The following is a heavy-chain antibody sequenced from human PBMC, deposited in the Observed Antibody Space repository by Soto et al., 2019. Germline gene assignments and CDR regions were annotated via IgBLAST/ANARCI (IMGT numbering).Heavy chain of an antibody. J-gene: IGHJ4*02. CDR3: ARDRSGYYVY. Sequence: QVQLVESGGGVVQPGRSLRLSCAASGFTFSSYGMHWVRQAPGKGLEWVAVIWYDGSNKYYADSVKGRFTISRDNSKNPLYLQMNSLRAEDTAVYYCARDRSGYYVYWGQGTLVTVSS. V-gene: IGHV3-33*01. D-gene: IGHD3-22*01. CDR2: IWYDGSNK. CDR1: GFTFSSYG.